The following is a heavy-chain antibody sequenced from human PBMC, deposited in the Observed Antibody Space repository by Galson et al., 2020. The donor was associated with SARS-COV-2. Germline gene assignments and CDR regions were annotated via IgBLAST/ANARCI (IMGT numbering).Heavy chain of an antibody. CDR2: RLHLENN. Sequence: ASETLSLTCTVSGGSISTYKIGRAHVCTPDTNARIVCRLHLENNRYNPSLKSRVTTSVDTSKNQFSLTLTSVTAADTAVYYCARGGSYVRNWFDSLGLGTRV. CDR1: GGSISTYK. J-gene: IGHJ5*01. CDR3: ARGGSYVRNWFDS. V-gene: IGHV4-59*01. D-gene: IGHD3-16*01.